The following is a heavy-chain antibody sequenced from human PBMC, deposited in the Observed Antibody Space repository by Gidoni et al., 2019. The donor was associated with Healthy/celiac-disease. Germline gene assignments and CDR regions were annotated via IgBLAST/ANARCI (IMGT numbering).Heavy chain of an antibody. J-gene: IGHJ5*02. Sequence: QVQLVQSGAAVKKPGASVKVSCKASGYTFHGYYMHWVRQAPGQGLEWMGWINPNSGGTNYAQKFQGWVTMTRDTSISTAYMELSRLRSDDTAVYYCAREESGAAGQVNWFDPWGQGTLVTVSS. CDR2: INPNSGGT. CDR1: GYTFHGYY. CDR3: AREESGAAGQVNWFDP. V-gene: IGHV1-2*04. D-gene: IGHD6-13*01.